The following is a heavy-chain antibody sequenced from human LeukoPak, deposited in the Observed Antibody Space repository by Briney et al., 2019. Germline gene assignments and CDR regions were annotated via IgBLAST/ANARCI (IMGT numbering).Heavy chain of an antibody. Sequence: GASVKVSCKASGYTFTVYYMHWVRQAPGQGLEWMGWINPNSGGTNYAQKFQGRVTMTRDTSISTAYIELSRLISDDTAVYYCARVAPLRLGELSFLRFWDYWGQGTLVTVSS. CDR3: ARVAPLRLGELSFLRFWDY. CDR1: GYTFTVYY. V-gene: IGHV1-2*02. CDR2: INPNSGGT. J-gene: IGHJ4*02. D-gene: IGHD3-16*02.